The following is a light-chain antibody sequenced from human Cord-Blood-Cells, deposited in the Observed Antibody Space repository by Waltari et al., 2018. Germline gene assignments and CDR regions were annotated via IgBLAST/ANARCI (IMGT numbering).Light chain of an antibody. CDR3: QQYDNLPIFT. V-gene: IGKV1-33*01. Sequence: DIQMTQSPSSLSASVGHRVTITCQARQDISNYLNWYQQKQGKAPKLLIYDASNLETGSPARFSGSGSGTDFTFTISSLQPEAIATDYCQQYDNLPIFTFGPGTKVDIK. J-gene: IGKJ3*01. CDR1: QDISNY. CDR2: DAS.